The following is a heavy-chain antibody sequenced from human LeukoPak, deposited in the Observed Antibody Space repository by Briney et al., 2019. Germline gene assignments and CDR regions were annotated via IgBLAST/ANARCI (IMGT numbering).Heavy chain of an antibody. Sequence: GGSLRLSCAASGFIFNSYAMSWVRQAPGKGLEWVSVSGTYGRTQYADSVKGRFTISRDSSKNTLYLQINSLRVEDTAVYYCARGMDGYGPDAFDIWGQGTMVTVSS. D-gene: IGHD5-24*01. CDR1: GFIFNSYA. CDR2: SGTYGRT. V-gene: IGHV3-23*01. J-gene: IGHJ3*02. CDR3: ARGMDGYGPDAFDI.